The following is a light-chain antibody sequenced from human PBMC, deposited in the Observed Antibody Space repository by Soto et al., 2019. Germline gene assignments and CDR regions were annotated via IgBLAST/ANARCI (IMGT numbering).Light chain of an antibody. CDR1: QSINGI. J-gene: IGKJ1*01. CDR2: VAS. Sequence: EIVMTQSPATLSVSPGEGATLSCRASQSINGILAWYQQKPGQAPRLLMYVASMRATGIPARFSGSGSGTEFTLTIRSLQSEDFAVYYCQQYLSWPPTFGQGTKVEMK. V-gene: IGKV3-15*01. CDR3: QQYLSWPPT.